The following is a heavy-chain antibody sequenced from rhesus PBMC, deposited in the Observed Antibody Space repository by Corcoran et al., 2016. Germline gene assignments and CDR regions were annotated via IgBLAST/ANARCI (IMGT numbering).Heavy chain of an antibody. Sequence: VQLVQSGAEVKKPGASVKISCKASGYTFTSYGMNWVRQAHGQRLEWMGWINTDTGNPTYAQGFKERFTFSMDTSISTAYLQLSSLKAEDTAVYYCARRHSGSYYFPTEYFDYWGQGVLVTVSS. J-gene: IGHJ4*01. D-gene: IGHD3-16*01. CDR1: GYTFTSYG. V-gene: IGHV7-114*01. CDR2: INTDTGNP. CDR3: ARRHSGSYYFPTEYFDY.